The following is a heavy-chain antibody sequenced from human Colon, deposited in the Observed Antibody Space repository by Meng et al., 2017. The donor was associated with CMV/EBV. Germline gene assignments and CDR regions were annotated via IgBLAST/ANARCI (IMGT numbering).Heavy chain of an antibody. Sequence: GESLTISCAASGFSFSDYYISWIRLAPGKVLEWISYISDTGFTVYYADSVKGRFTISRDNAENSVFLQMNGMRGEDAAIYYCARPTSIPGVLKMYYFDTWGQGALVTVSS. J-gene: IGHJ4*02. V-gene: IGHV3-11*01. CDR3: ARPTSIPGVLKMYYFDT. CDR1: GFSFSDYY. D-gene: IGHD3-3*01. CDR2: ISDTGFTV.